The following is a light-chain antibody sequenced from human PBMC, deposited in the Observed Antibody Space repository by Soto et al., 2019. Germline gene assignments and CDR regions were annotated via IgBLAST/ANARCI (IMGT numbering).Light chain of an antibody. J-gene: IGKJ3*01. V-gene: IGKV3-11*01. CDR2: DAS. Sequence: EIVLTQSPATLCLSPGESAILSCRASQHVNRYLGWYQQEPGQAPRLLIYDASKRATGIPARFSGSGSGTDFRLTISSLEPEDFAVYYCHHRVNWPTFGPGTKVDMK. CDR3: HHRVNWPT. CDR1: QHVNRY.